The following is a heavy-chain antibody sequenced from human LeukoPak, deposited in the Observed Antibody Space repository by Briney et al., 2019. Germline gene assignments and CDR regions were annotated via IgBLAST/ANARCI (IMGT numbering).Heavy chain of an antibody. D-gene: IGHD5-24*01. V-gene: IGHV3-23*01. CDR1: GFTLSTYS. CDR3: GRGGREIDY. Sequence: GGSLRLSCAASGFTLSTYSTSWVRQAPGKGLEWVSSITSSGNTYYTDHVKGRFTISRDNSKNTLYLQMNSLRAEDTAVYYCGRGGREIDYWGPGTLVTVSS. CDR2: ITSSGNT. J-gene: IGHJ4*02.